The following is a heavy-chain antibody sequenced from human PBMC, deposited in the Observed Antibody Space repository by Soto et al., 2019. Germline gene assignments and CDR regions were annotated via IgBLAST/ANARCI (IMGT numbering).Heavy chain of an antibody. CDR1: GGSISSGGYY. CDR2: IYYSGST. D-gene: IGHD3-22*01. CDR3: ARSYDSSGPNPFQH. J-gene: IGHJ1*01. V-gene: IGHV4-31*03. Sequence: TLSLTCTVSGGSISSGGYYWSWIRQHPGKGLEWIGYIYYSGSTYYNPSLKSRVTISVDTSKNQFSLKLSSVTAADTAVYYCARSYDSSGPNPFQHWGQGTLVTVSS.